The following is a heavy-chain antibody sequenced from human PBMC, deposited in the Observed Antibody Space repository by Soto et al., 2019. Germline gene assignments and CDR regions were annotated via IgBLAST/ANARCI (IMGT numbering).Heavy chain of an antibody. J-gene: IGHJ4*02. D-gene: IGHD2-8*01. CDR3: ERGAVTNNFDY. CDR1: GYSFISYW. V-gene: IGHV5-51*01. Sequence: GESLKISCKASGYSFISYWIGWVRQMPGKGLEWMGIIYPSDSDTRYSPSFQGQVTISADKSISTAYLQWSSLKASDTAMYYCERGAVTNNFDYWGLGTLVTVSS. CDR2: IYPSDSDT.